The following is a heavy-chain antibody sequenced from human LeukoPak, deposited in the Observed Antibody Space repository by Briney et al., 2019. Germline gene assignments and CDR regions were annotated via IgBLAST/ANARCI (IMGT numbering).Heavy chain of an antibody. J-gene: IGHJ5*02. V-gene: IGHV3-30*02. CDR1: GYTFSSYG. CDR2: IRFDGTNK. CDR3: AKGGRYYGGFDP. D-gene: IGHD3-10*01. Sequence: GGSLRLSCAASGYTFSSYGMHWVRQAPGKGLEWVGFIRFDGTNKYYGDSVKGRFTISRDNSKNTLYLQMKTLRVEDTAVYYCAKGGRYYGGFDPWGQGTLVTVSS.